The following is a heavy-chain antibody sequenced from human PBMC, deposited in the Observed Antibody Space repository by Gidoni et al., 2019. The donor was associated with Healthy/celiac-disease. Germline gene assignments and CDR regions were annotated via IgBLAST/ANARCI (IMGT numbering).Heavy chain of an antibody. V-gene: IGHV4-34*01. Sequence: QVQLQQWGAGLLKPSETLSLTCAVYGGSFSGYYWRWIRQPPGKGLEWIGEINHSGSTNYNPSLKSRVTISVDTSKNQFSLKLSSVTAADTAVYYCARGRKDIVVVVAGEFDYWGQGTLVTVSS. CDR1: GGSFSGYY. CDR3: ARGRKDIVVVVAGEFDY. D-gene: IGHD2-15*01. J-gene: IGHJ4*02. CDR2: INHSGST.